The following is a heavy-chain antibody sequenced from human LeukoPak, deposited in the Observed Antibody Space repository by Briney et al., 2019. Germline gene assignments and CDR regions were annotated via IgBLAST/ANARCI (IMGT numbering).Heavy chain of an antibody. CDR2: IYYSGST. V-gene: IGHV4-39*07. CDR1: GGSISSGSYY. CDR3: ARDDYYYDSGLGAFDI. D-gene: IGHD3-22*01. Sequence: KPSQTLSLTCSVSGGSISSGSYYWGWIRQPPGKGLEWIGSIYYSGSTYYNPSLKSRVTISVDTSKNQFSLKLSSVTAADTAVYYCARDDYYYDSGLGAFDIWGQGTMVTVSS. J-gene: IGHJ3*02.